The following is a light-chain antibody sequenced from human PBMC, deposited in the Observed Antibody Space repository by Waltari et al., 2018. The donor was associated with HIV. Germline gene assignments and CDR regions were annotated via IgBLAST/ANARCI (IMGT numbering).Light chain of an antibody. CDR1: SSDVGNYTY. Sequence: QSALPQPASVSGSPGQSTTISCTGTSSDVGNYTYVSWYQQHPGKVPKLMIYDVSKRPSGVANRFSGSKSGNTASLTIAGLQAEDEADYYCCSYAGSSTFVFGTGTKVTVL. V-gene: IGLV2-23*02. CDR2: DVS. J-gene: IGLJ1*01. CDR3: CSYAGSSTFV.